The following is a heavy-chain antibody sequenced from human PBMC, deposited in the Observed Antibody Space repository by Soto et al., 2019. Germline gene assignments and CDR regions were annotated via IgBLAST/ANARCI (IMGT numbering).Heavy chain of an antibody. V-gene: IGHV1-69*06. D-gene: IGHD6-6*01. J-gene: IGHJ4*02. CDR3: ARGIAARGYYFDY. Sequence: GASVKVSCKASAGTFSSYAISWVRQAPGQGLEWMGGIIPIFGTANYAQKFQGRVTITADKSTSTAYMELSSLRSEDTAVYYCARGIAARGYYFDYWGQGTLVTVSS. CDR2: IIPIFGTA. CDR1: AGTFSSYA.